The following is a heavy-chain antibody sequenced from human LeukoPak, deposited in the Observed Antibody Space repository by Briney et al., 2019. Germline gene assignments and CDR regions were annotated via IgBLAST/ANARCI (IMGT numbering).Heavy chain of an antibody. J-gene: IGHJ3*01. D-gene: IGHD6-6*01. CDR3: AKVYSSSSRDSFDV. V-gene: IGHV4-34*01. Sequence: SETLSLTCALYGGPFTGYFWSWIRQPPGKGLEWIGEINHGGSINYNPSLKSRVTISRDTSKNQFSLNLYSVTAADTAVYYCAKVYSSSSRDSFDVWGPGTMVTVSS. CDR2: INHGGSI. CDR1: GGPFTGYF.